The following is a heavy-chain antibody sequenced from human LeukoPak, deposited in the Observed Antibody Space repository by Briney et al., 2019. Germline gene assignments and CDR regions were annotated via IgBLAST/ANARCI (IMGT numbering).Heavy chain of an antibody. CDR1: GFTFSSYA. CDR3: AKGTYDSRGHFDY. J-gene: IGHJ4*02. Sequence: GGSLRLSCAASGFTFSSYAMTWVRQAPGKGLEWVSGISGSGSNTYYADSVKGRFTISRDSSKNTLYLQMNSLRAEDTAAYYCAKGTYDSRGHFDYWGQGTLVSVSS. D-gene: IGHD3-22*01. CDR2: ISGSGSNT. V-gene: IGHV3-23*01.